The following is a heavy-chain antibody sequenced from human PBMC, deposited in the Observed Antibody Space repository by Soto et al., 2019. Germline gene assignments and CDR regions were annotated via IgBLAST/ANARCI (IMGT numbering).Heavy chain of an antibody. CDR1: GGTFSSYA. J-gene: IGHJ6*02. V-gene: IGHV1-69*13. Sequence: SVKVSCKASGGTFSSYAISWVRQAPGQGLEWMGGIIPIFGTANYAQKFQGRVTITADESTSTAYMELNSLRAEDTAVYYCAKDGGSSSRVYYYGMDVWGQGTTVTVSS. CDR3: AKDGGSSSRVYYYGMDV. D-gene: IGHD6-6*01. CDR2: IIPIFGTA.